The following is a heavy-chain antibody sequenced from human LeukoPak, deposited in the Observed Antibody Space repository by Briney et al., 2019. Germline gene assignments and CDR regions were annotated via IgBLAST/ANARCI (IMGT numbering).Heavy chain of an antibody. J-gene: IGHJ5*02. CDR1: GFTFSSYA. CDR2: ISGSGDST. CDR3: AKGAEYADTNWFDP. Sequence: SGGSLRLSCVASGFTFSSYAMSWVRQAPGKGLEWVSAISGSGDSTHYGDSVKGRFTISRDNSKNTLYLQMNSLRAEDTAIYYCAKGAEYADTNWFDPWGQGTLVTVSS. D-gene: IGHD2-2*01. V-gene: IGHV3-23*01.